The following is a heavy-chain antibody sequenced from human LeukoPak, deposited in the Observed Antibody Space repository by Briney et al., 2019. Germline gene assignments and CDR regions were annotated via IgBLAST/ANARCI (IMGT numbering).Heavy chain of an antibody. D-gene: IGHD1-26*01. CDR1: GGSISSNAYY. CDR3: AYSGRSGHLGY. J-gene: IGHJ4*02. V-gene: IGHV4-39*01. Sequence: SETLSLTCTVSGGSISSNAYYWAWIRQPPGKGLEWIGSIYSSVSTYYNPSLKSRVTISVDTSKNQFSLRLSSVTAADTALYYCAYSGRSGHLGYWGQGIPVTVSS. CDR2: IYSSVST.